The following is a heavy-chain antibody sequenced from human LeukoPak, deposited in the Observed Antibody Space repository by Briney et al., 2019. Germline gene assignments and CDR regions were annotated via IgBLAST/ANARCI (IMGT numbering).Heavy chain of an antibody. CDR2: INPNSGGT. CDR1: GYTFTGYY. D-gene: IGHD2-2*01. CDR3: ARAGKILDIVVVPVDY. J-gene: IGHJ4*02. V-gene: IGHV1-2*02. Sequence: ASVKVSCKASGYTFTGYYMHWVRQAPGQGREWMGWINPNSGGTNYAQKLQGRVTMTRATSSSTAYMELSRLRSDDTAVYYCARAGKILDIVVVPVDYWGQGTLVTVSS.